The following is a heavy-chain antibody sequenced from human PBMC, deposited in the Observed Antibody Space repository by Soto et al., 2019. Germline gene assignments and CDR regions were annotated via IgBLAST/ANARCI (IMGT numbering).Heavy chain of an antibody. Sequence: GGSLRLSCAASGFTFSSYAMSWVRQAPGKGLEWVSAISGSGGTTYYADSVKGRFSISRDTSRNTLYLQMRSLRAEDTAVYYSAKATRRYCWGQGTLVTVSS. J-gene: IGHJ4*02. D-gene: IGHD2-8*02. CDR2: ISGSGGTT. V-gene: IGHV3-23*01. CDR1: GFTFSSYA. CDR3: AKATRRYC.